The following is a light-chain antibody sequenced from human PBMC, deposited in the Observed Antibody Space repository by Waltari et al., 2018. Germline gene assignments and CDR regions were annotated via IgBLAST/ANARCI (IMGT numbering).Light chain of an antibody. CDR3: QQYDSYWT. CDR2: KAS. J-gene: IGKJ1*01. CDR1: QSVNSW. V-gene: IGKV1-5*03. Sequence: DIKMTQSPSTLSASVGDRVTITRRASQSVNSWVAWYQQKPGKAPKLLIFKASNLESGVPSRFSGSGSGTEFTLTISSLQPDDFATYHCQQYDSYWTFGQGTKVEIK.